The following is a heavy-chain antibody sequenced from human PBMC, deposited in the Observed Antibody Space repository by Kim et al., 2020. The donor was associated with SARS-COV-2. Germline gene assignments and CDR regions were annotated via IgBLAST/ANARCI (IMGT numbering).Heavy chain of an antibody. CDR2: IYHTGST. J-gene: IGHJ4*02. D-gene: IGHD1-26*01. CDR3: AGTETTWARFNY. V-gene: IGHV4-59*13. Sequence: SETLSLTCTVPGGSISSYYWSWIRQPPGKGLDWIGFIYHTGSTTYNPSLKSRVTISIDTSNNQFSLKLNSVTAADTAVYYCAGTETTWARFNYWGQGTLVTVSS. CDR1: GGSISSYY.